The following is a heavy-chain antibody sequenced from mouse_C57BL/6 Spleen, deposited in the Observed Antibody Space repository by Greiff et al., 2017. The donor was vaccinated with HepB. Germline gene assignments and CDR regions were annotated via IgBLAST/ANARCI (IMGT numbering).Heavy chain of an antibody. J-gene: IGHJ2*01. Sequence: QVQLQQPGAELVKPGASVKLSCKASGYTFTSYWMHWVKQRPGQGLEWIGMIHPNSGSTNYNEKFKSTATLTVAKSSSTAYMQLSGLTSEDSAVYYGARSGAYYKGYYLDYWGQGTTLTVSS. CDR3: ARSGAYYKGYYLDY. CDR2: IHPNSGST. CDR1: GYTFTSYW. D-gene: IGHD2-12*01. V-gene: IGHV1-64*01.